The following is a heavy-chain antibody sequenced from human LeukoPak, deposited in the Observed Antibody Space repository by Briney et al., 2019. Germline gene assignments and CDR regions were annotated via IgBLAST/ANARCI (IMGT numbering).Heavy chain of an antibody. CDR1: GGSISSYY. Sequence: SETLSLTCTVPGGSISSYYWGWIRQPPGKGLEWIGSIYYSGSTYYNPSLKSRVTISVDTSKNQFSLKLSSVTAADTAVYYCARVIHYYDSSGYYYWFDPWGQGTLVTVSS. CDR3: ARVIHYYDSSGYYYWFDP. CDR2: IYYSGST. J-gene: IGHJ5*02. V-gene: IGHV4-39*07. D-gene: IGHD3-22*01.